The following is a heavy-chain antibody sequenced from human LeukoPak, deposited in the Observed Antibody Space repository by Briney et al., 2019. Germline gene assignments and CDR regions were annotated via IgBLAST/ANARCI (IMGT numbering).Heavy chain of an antibody. J-gene: IGHJ4*02. D-gene: IGHD3-22*01. CDR3: VKDPRPTMIVVVTPFDY. CDR1: GFTFSSYA. CDR2: ISGSGGST. V-gene: IGHV3-23*01. Sequence: PGGSLRLSCAASGFTFSSYAMSWVRQAPGKGLEWVSAISGSGGSTYYADSVKGRFTISRDNSKNTLYVQMNSLGAEDTAVYYCVKDPRPTMIVVVTPFDYWGQGTLVTVSS.